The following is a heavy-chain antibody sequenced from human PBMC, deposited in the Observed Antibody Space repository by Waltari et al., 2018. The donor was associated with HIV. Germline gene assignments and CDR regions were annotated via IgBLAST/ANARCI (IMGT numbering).Heavy chain of an antibody. J-gene: IGHJ5*02. CDR2: LESHWERT. CDR3: ANGLSRGRYNRFDV. D-gene: IGHD4-17*01. V-gene: IGHV4-39*07. Sequence: QVQLQESGPGVVKPSETLSLTCAVSGGSISSDYSSWSWIRQPPGKGLEWIVSLESHWERTYYNPSLNSRVTFSKDTSKNQFSLKLRSVTAADTAVYYCANGLSRGRYNRFDVWGPGVLVTVSS. CDR1: GGSISSDYS.